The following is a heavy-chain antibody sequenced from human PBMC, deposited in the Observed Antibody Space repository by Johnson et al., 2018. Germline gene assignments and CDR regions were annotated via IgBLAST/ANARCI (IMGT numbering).Heavy chain of an antibody. CDR2: ITSSSNTM. D-gene: IGHD2-8*01. Sequence: VHLLESLGGLVKPGGSLRLSGAASGFTFSDYFMSWIRQAPGKGLEWVSYITSSSNTMYYADPVRGRFTISRDNAKNSLYLQMNRLRAEETAVYYCARPLMMNARDAYDIWGQGTIVTVSS. CDR1: GFTFSDYF. J-gene: IGHJ3*02. V-gene: IGHV3-11*01. CDR3: ARPLMMNARDAYDI.